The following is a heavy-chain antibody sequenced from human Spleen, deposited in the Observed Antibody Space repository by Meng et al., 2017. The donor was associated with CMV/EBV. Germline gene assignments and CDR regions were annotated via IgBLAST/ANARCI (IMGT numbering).Heavy chain of an antibody. D-gene: IGHD1-26*01. Sequence: GESLKISCAASGFTFSSYEMNWVRQAPGKGLEWVSYISSSGSTIYYADSVKGRFTISRDNAKNSLYLQMNSLRAEDTAVYYCARGLGGSPHSVFFDYWGQGTLVTVSS. J-gene: IGHJ4*02. V-gene: IGHV3-48*03. CDR1: GFTFSSYE. CDR2: ISSSGSTI. CDR3: ARGLGGSPHSVFFDY.